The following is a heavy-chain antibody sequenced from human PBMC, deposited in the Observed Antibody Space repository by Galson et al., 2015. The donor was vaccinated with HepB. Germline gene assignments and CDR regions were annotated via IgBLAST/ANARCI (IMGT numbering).Heavy chain of an antibody. CDR3: VKDVGYSGYDLGY. D-gene: IGHD5-12*01. V-gene: IGHV3-23*01. CDR1: GFRFSSSD. J-gene: IGHJ4*02. Sequence: SLRLSCAASGFRFSSSDMSWVRQAPGRGLEWVSAISGDGVGTYYADSVQGRFTISRDNSRNRLFLQMNNLRVEDTAIYYCVKDVGYSGYDLGYWGQGTLVTVSS. CDR2: ISGDGVGT.